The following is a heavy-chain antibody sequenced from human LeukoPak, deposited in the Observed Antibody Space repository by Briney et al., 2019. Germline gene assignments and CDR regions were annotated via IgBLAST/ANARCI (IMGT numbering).Heavy chain of an antibody. J-gene: IGHJ5*02. CDR3: ARDNYAGANWFDP. D-gene: IGHD1-7*01. V-gene: IGHV1-69*05. Sequence: EASVKVSCKASGGTFSSYAISWVRQAPGQGLEWMGGIIPSFGTANYAQKFQGRVTITTDESTSTAYMELSSLRSEDMAVYYGARDNYAGANWFDPWGQGTLVTVSS. CDR1: GGTFSSYA. CDR2: IIPSFGTA.